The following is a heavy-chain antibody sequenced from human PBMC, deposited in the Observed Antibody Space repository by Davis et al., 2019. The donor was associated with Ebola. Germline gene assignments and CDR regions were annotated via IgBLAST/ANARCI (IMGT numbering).Heavy chain of an antibody. CDR1: GYIFTTYA. Sequence: ASVKVSCKASGYIFTTYAIHWVRQAPGQRLEWMGWINAGNGDTKSSQKFQGRVTITRDTSASTAYMELTSLRSEDTAVYYCARRVGARSGFDYWGQGSLVTVSS. J-gene: IGHJ4*02. CDR2: INAGNGDT. D-gene: IGHD1-26*01. CDR3: ARRVGARSGFDY. V-gene: IGHV1-3*01.